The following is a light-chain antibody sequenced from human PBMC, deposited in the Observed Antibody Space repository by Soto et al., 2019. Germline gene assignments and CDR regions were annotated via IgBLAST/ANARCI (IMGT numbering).Light chain of an antibody. CDR3: QQCNSSPLT. J-gene: IGKJ4*01. CDR2: AAS. CDR1: QGISSR. Sequence: DIQMTQSPSSVSASVGDRVTITCRASQGISSRLAWYQQKPGKAPNLLIYAASSLQSGVPSRFSGSGSETDFTLTIGSLQPEDFATYYCQQCNSSPLTFGGGTKVEIK. V-gene: IGKV1-12*01.